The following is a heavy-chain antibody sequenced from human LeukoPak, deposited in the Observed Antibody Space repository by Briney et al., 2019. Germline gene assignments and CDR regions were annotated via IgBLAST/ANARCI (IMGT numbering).Heavy chain of an antibody. Sequence: MPAETLSLTCTVSGGSISSSCYYWGWIRQPPGKGLEWVGSIDYSGSTYYNPSLKSRVTISVDTSKRQFSLKLSSVTAADKAVYYCARGRADFDYCGQGTLVTVSS. CDR2: IDYSGST. J-gene: IGHJ4*02. V-gene: IGHV4-39*01. CDR3: ARGRADFDY. CDR1: GGSISSSCYY.